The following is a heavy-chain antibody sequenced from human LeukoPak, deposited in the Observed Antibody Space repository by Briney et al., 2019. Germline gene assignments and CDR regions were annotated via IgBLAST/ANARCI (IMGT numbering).Heavy chain of an antibody. CDR1: GYTFTSYG. CDR2: ISAYNDNT. D-gene: IGHD5-18*01. Sequence: GASVKVSCKASGYTFTSYGINWVRQAPGQGREGMGWISAYNDNTNYAQKLQGRVTMTTDTSTSTAYMELRSLRSDDTAVYYCARGLLGDYGMDVWGKGTTVTVSS. J-gene: IGHJ6*04. V-gene: IGHV1-18*04. CDR3: ARGLLGDYGMDV.